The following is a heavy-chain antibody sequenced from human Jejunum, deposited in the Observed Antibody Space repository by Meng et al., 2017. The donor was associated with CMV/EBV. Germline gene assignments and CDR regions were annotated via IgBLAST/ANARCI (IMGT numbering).Heavy chain of an antibody. CDR2: IYYSGKI. V-gene: IGHV4-61*01. CDR1: GDSVSSGSSY. D-gene: IGHD5-12*01. Sequence: TVSGDSVSSGSSYWSWIRQPPGKGLEWIGYIYYSGKINYNPSLKSRVTISVDTSKNQFSLKLSSVTAADTAVYFCARYYSGWYFDYWGQGTLVTVSS. J-gene: IGHJ4*02. CDR3: ARYYSGWYFDY.